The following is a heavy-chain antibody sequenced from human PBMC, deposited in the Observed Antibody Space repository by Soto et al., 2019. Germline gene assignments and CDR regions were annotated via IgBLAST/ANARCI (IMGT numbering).Heavy chain of an antibody. Sequence: EVQLLESGGGLVQPGGSLRLSCAASGFTFSSFAMTWVRQAPGEGLEWVSSISSSGETTYYSDSVMGRFTISRDISKNMVYLQMTSLRAEDTAVYFCVQDWTGNSCAWMVVWGQGTTVTVSS. CDR3: VQDWTGNSCAWMVV. CDR1: GFTFSSFA. CDR2: ISSSGETT. D-gene: IGHD6-13*01. J-gene: IGHJ6*02. V-gene: IGHV3-23*01.